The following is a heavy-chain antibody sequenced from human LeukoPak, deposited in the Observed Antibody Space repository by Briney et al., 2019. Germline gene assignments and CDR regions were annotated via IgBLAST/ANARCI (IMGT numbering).Heavy chain of an antibody. CDR2: INHSGST. CDR3: ARGAYSGSYYVRPNYYYYMDV. CDR1: GGSFSGYY. D-gene: IGHD1-26*01. J-gene: IGHJ6*03. V-gene: IGHV4-34*01. Sequence: SETLSLTCAVYGGSFSGYYWSWIRQPPGKGLEWIGEINHSGSTNYNPSLTSRVTISVDTSKNQFSLKLSSVTAADTAVYYCARGAYSGSYYVRPNYYYYMDVWGKGTTVTVSS.